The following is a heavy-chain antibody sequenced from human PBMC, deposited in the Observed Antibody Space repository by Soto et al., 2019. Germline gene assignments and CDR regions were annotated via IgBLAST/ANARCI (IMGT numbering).Heavy chain of an antibody. CDR2: ISYDGSNK. J-gene: IGHJ6*02. D-gene: IGHD5-18*01. CDR1: GFTSSSYG. CDR3: AKIIQLWTHYYYYGMDV. Sequence: PGGSLRLSCAASGFTSSSYGMHWVRQAPGKGLEWVAVISYDGSNKYYADSVKGRFTISRDNSKNTLYLQMNSLRAEDTAVYYCAKIIQLWTHYYYYGMDVWGQGTTVTVSS. V-gene: IGHV3-30*18.